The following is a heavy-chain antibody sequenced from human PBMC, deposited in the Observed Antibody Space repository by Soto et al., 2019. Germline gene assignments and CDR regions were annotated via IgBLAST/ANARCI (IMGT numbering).Heavy chain of an antibody. D-gene: IGHD6-13*01. CDR2: ISSSSSYT. J-gene: IGHJ4*02. CDR3: ARASSSFDY. CDR1: GVTFCDYY. V-gene: IGHV3-11*05. Sequence: PGGSLRLSCAASGVTFCDYYMSWIRQAPGKGLEWVSYISSSSSYTNYADSVKGRFTISRDNAKNSLYLQMNSLRAEDTAVYYCARASSSFDYWGQGTLVTVSS.